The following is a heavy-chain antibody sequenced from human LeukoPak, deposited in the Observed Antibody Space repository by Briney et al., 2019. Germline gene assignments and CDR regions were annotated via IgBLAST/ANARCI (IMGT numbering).Heavy chain of an antibody. Sequence: ASVKVSCKASGYTFTNYDINWVRRATGQGLEWMGWMNPISGYTGFAQKFQGRVTMTGDTSISTAYMELNNLRSEDAAVYYCARGNRLYTSSWSALAFDIWGQGTMVAVSS. CDR2: MNPISGYT. V-gene: IGHV1-8*01. J-gene: IGHJ3*02. D-gene: IGHD6-13*01. CDR3: ARGNRLYTSSWSALAFDI. CDR1: GYTFTNYD.